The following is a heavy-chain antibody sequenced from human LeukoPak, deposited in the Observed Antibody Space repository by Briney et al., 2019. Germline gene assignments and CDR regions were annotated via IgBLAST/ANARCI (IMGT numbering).Heavy chain of an antibody. J-gene: IGHJ6*04. CDR2: IKYDGSEK. CDR1: GLTFSDYW. V-gene: IGHV3-7*03. Sequence: GGSLRLSCAASGLTFSDYWMYWLRQAPGKGLEWVANIKYDGSEKYYVDSVKGRFTISGDNAKNSLYLQMNSLRVEDTAMYYCATDRGLRWGKGTTVTVSS. CDR3: ATDRGLR.